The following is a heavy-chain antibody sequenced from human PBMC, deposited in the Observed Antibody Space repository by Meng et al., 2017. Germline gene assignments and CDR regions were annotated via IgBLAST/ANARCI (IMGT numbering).Heavy chain of an antibody. CDR3: ARERKDDFWSGYYSYYYYYGMDV. V-gene: IGHV3-33*08. J-gene: IGHJ6*02. CDR1: GFTFSSYA. Sequence: GESLKISCAASGFTFSSYAMSWVRQAPGKGLEWVAVIWYDGSNKYYADSVKGRFTISRDNSKNTLYLQMNSLRAEDTAVYYCARERKDDFWSGYYSYYYYYGMDVWGQGTTVTVSS. CDR2: IWYDGSNK. D-gene: IGHD3-3*01.